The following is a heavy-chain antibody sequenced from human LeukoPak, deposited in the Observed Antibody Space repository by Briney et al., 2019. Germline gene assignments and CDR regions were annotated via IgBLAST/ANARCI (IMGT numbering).Heavy chain of an antibody. Sequence: GASVKVSCKASGYTFTSYGISWVRQAPGQGLEWMGWISAYNGNTNYAQKLQGRVTITRDTSISTAYMELNRLRSDDTAVYYCARGERYCSTQWGQGTLVTVSS. CDR3: ARGERYCSTQ. J-gene: IGHJ4*02. CDR2: ISAYNGNT. V-gene: IGHV1-18*01. CDR1: GYTFTSYG. D-gene: IGHD2-2*01.